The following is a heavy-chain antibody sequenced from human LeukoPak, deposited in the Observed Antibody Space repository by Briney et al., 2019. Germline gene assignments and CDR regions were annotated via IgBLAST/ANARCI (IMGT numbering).Heavy chain of an antibody. Sequence: PGRSLRLSCAASGFTFSSYGMHWVRQAPGKGLEWVAVIWYDGSNKYYADSVKGRFTISRDNSKNTLYLQMNSLRAEDTAVYYCAKIEAVWELAAFDYWGQGTLVTVSS. D-gene: IGHD1-26*01. CDR1: GFTFSSYG. J-gene: IGHJ4*02. CDR3: AKIEAVWELAAFDY. V-gene: IGHV3-33*06. CDR2: IWYDGSNK.